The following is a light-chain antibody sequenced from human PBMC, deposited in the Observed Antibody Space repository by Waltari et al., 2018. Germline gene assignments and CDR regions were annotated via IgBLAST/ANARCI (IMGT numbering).Light chain of an antibody. CDR2: STS. CDR3: QQSYSTPGT. Sequence: DIQMTQSPSSLSASVGDRVTITCRASRSVSTYLNWYQQKPGKAPHILIYSTSSLQSGVPSRFSGSGSGTDFALTISSLQPEDFAIYYCQQSYSTPGTFGQGTKLEIK. J-gene: IGKJ2*02. CDR1: RSVSTY. V-gene: IGKV1-39*01.